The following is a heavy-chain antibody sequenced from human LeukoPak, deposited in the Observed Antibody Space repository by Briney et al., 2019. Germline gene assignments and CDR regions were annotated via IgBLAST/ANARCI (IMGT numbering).Heavy chain of an antibody. CDR2: ISSDGATT. D-gene: IGHD4-17*01. V-gene: IGHV3-74*03. CDR3: ATVTLGY. Sequence: GGSLRLSCAASGFSVNNNWMHWVPQAPEKGLVWVSRISSDGATTTFADSVKGRFTISRDNAKNTVYLQMNSLRDEDTAVSYCATVTLGYWGQGTLVAVSS. J-gene: IGHJ4*02. CDR1: GFSVNNNW.